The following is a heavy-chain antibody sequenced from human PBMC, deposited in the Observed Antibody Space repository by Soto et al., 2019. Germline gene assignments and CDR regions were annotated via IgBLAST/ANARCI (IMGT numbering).Heavy chain of an antibody. V-gene: IGHV4-59*01. CDR3: ASSKSRGSGTSTFYYYGMDV. D-gene: IGHD3-10*01. J-gene: IGHJ6*02. Sequence: PSETLSLTCTVSGGSISSYYWSWIRQPPGKGLEWIGYIYYSGSTNYNPSLKSRVTISVDTSKNQFSLKLSSVTAADTAVYYCASSKSRGSGTSTFYYYGMDVWGQGTTVTVSS. CDR1: GGSISSYY. CDR2: IYYSGST.